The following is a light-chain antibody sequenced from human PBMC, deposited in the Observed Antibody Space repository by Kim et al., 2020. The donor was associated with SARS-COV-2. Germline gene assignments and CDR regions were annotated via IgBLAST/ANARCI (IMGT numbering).Light chain of an antibody. Sequence: LPPGERPTLPCRASQTVSSNLACYQQKPGQAPRLLIYGASTRATDIPGRISGSGSGTEFTLTISSLQSEDFAVYYCQQYTNWPPTFGQGTKVDIK. J-gene: IGKJ1*01. V-gene: IGKV3-15*01. CDR2: GAS. CDR3: QQYTNWPPT. CDR1: QTVSSN.